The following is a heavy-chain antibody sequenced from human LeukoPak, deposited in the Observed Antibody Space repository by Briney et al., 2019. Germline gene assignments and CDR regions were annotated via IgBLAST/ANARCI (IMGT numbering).Heavy chain of an antibody. V-gene: IGHV4-34*01. Sequence: ETLSLTCAVYGGSFSGYYWSWIRQPPGKGLEWIGEINHSGSTNYNPSLKSRVTISVDTSKNQFSLKLSSVTAADTAVYYCARGIRNMVRGVDFDYWGQGTLVTVSS. CDR3: ARGIRNMVRGVDFDY. CDR1: GGSFSGYY. CDR2: INHSGST. D-gene: IGHD3-10*01. J-gene: IGHJ4*02.